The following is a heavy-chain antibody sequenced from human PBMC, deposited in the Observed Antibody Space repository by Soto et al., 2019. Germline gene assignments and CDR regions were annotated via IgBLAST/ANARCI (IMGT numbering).Heavy chain of an antibody. D-gene: IGHD3-3*01. CDR3: AKATATCGGVFDG. CDR1: GFSCGSYD. J-gene: IGHJ3*01. Sequence: GTLRLSCAASGFSCGSYDMTWVRQAPGKGLEWVSTILVDGRTVYVDSVKGRFTISRDNSMNTEYLQMNSLTAGDTALYYCAKATATCGGVFDGCGRGTMVTV. V-gene: IGHV3-23*01. CDR2: ILVDGRT.